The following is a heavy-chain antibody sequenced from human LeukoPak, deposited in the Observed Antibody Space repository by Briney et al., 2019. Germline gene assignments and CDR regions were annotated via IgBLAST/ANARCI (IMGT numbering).Heavy chain of an antibody. V-gene: IGHV1-2*02. J-gene: IGHJ5*02. CDR2: INPNSGGT. Sequence: ASVRVSCKASGYTFTGYYLHGVGQAPGEGLGWLGGINPNSGGTNYAEKFRGGVTMTRDTSNSTAYMELSRLRSDDTAVYYCARPHCSSTSCYAETQNWFDPWGQGTLVTVSS. D-gene: IGHD2-2*01. CDR3: ARPHCSSTSCYAETQNWFDP. CDR1: GYTFTGYY.